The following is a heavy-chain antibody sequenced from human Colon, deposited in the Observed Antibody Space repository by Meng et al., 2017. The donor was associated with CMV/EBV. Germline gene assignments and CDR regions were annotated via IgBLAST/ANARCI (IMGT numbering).Heavy chain of an antibody. CDR2: IHYSGNT. CDR3: ARDVMLPAPFFDP. V-gene: IGHV4-61*08. J-gene: IGHJ5*02. Sequence: SGGSGNSDDDFWNWLRQPPGKGLEWIGYIHYSGNTNYNPSLKSRVTMSIDTSKNQFSLTLFSVTAADTAVYYCARDVMLPAPFFDPWGQGTLVTVSS. D-gene: IGHD2-2*01. CDR1: GGSGNSDDDF.